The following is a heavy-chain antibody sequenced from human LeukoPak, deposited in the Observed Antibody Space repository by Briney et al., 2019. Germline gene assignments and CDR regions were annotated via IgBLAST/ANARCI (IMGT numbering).Heavy chain of an antibody. CDR1: GFTFSDYY. J-gene: IGHJ6*02. CDR3: VRGSRRKGNYYYGMDV. D-gene: IGHD6-13*01. CDR2: ISSSGSTI. Sequence: GGPLRLSCAASGFTFSDYYMSWIRQAPGKGLEWVSYISSSGSTIYYADSVKGRFTISRDNAKNSLYLQMNSLRAEDTAVYYCVRGSRRKGNYYYGMDVWGQGTTVTVSS. V-gene: IGHV3-11*01.